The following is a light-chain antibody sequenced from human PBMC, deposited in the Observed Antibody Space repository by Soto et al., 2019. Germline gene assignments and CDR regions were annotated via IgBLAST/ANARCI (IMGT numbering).Light chain of an antibody. J-gene: IGKJ4*01. CDR1: QSVSSY. CDR3: QQRSNWPLT. V-gene: IGKV3-11*01. CDR2: DAS. Sequence: EIVLTQSPATLSLSPWERATLSCRASQSVSSYLAWYQQKPGQAPRLLIYDASNRATDIPDRFSGSGSGTDFTLTISSLEPEDFAVYFCQQRSNWPLTFGGGTKVDIK.